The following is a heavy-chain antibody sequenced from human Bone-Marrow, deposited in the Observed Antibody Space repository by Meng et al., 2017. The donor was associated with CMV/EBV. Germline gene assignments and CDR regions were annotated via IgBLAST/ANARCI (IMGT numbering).Heavy chain of an antibody. CDR3: AKGYHEDY. D-gene: IGHD1-14*01. J-gene: IGHJ4*02. Sequence: GESLKISCAASAFTFRSYAFHWVRQAPGKGLEWVTVISYDGGDKYYADSVKGRFTISRDNSKNTLYLQMNSLRAEDTAVYYCAKGYHEDYWGQGTLVTVSS. CDR2: ISYDGGDK. V-gene: IGHV3-30*04. CDR1: AFTFRSYA.